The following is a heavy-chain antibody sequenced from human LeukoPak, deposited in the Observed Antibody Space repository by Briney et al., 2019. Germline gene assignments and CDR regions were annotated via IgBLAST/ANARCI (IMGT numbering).Heavy chain of an antibody. CDR3: ARLHGGDY. V-gene: IGHV3-74*01. Sequence: PGGSLRLSCAASGFNFIDYYMTWIRQAPGKGLVWVSRINSDGSSTSYADSVKGRFTISRDNAKNTLYLQMNSLRAEDTAVYYCARLHGGDYWGQGTLVTVSS. J-gene: IGHJ4*02. CDR1: GFNFIDYY. D-gene: IGHD3-10*01. CDR2: INSDGSST.